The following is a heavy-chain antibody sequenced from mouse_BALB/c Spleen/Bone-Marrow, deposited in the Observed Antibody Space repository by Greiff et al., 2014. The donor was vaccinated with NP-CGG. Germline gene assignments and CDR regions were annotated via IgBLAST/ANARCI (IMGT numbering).Heavy chain of an antibody. J-gene: IGHJ3*01. CDR2: IDSANGNT. D-gene: IGHD2-14*01. Sequence: VQLQQSGAELVKPGASVKLSCTASGFNIKDTYMHWVKQRPEQGLEWIGRIDSANGNTKYDPKFQGKATITADTSSNTAYLQLSSLTSEDTAVYYCATYYRYDRRFAYWGQGTLVTVSA. CDR1: GFNIKDTY. V-gene: IGHV14-3*02. CDR3: ATYYRYDRRFAY.